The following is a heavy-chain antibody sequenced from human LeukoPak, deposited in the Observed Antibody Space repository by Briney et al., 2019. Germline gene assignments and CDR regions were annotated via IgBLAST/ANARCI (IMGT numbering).Heavy chain of an antibody. V-gene: IGHV4-30-2*01. CDR2: IYHSGST. D-gene: IGHD2/OR15-2a*01. CDR1: GVSISSGGYS. Sequence: SETLSLTCAVSGVSISSGGYSWSWLRQPPGKGLEWIVYIYHSGSTYYNPSHKSRVTISVDRSKNQFSLKLSAVTAADTAVYYGARGPYYVLDPFDYWGQGTLVTVSS. CDR3: ARGPYYVLDPFDY. J-gene: IGHJ4*02.